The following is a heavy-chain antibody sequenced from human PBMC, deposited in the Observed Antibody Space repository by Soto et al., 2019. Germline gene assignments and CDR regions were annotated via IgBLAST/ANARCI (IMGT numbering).Heavy chain of an antibody. J-gene: IGHJ5*02. V-gene: IGHV4-59*01. Sequence: PSETLSLTCTVSGGSISSYYWSWIRQPPGKGLEWIGYIYYSGSTNYNPSLKSRVTISVDTSKNQFSLKLSSVTAADTAMYYCARGGSGWYGGWFDPWGQGTLVTVSS. CDR3: ARGGSGWYGGWFDP. CDR1: GGSISSYY. CDR2: IYYSGST. D-gene: IGHD6-19*01.